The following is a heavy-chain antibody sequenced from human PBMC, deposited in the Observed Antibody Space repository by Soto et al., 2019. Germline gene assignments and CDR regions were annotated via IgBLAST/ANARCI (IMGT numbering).Heavy chain of an antibody. CDR3: AKVPRKTMIVVVITTVFDY. CDR1: GFTFSSYA. D-gene: IGHD3-22*01. J-gene: IGHJ4*02. Sequence: EVQLLESGGGLVQPGGSLRLSCAASGFTFSSYAMSWVRQAPGKGLEWVSAISGSGGSTYYADSAKGRFTISRDNSKNTLYLQMNSLRAEDTAVYYCAKVPRKTMIVVVITTVFDYWGQGTLVTVSS. V-gene: IGHV3-23*01. CDR2: ISGSGGST.